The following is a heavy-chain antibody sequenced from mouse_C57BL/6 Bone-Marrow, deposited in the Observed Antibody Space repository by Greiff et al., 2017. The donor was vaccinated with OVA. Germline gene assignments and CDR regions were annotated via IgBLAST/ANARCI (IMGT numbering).Heavy chain of an antibody. J-gene: IGHJ4*01. CDR1: GYTFTDYY. CDR2: INPNNGGT. Sequence: EVQLQQSGPELVKPGASVKISCKASGYTFTDYYMNWVKQSHGKSLEWIGDINPNNGGTSYNQKFKGKATLTVDKSSSTAYMELRSLTSEDSAVYYCASGSSLMGAMDYWGQGTSVTVSS. V-gene: IGHV1-26*01. D-gene: IGHD1-1*01. CDR3: ASGSSLMGAMDY.